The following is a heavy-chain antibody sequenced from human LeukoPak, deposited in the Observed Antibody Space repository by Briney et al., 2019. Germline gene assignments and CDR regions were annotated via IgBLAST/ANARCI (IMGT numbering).Heavy chain of an antibody. D-gene: IGHD3-22*01. J-gene: IGHJ4*02. V-gene: IGHV3-48*03. CDR2: ISSSGSTI. CDR3: ARDQDYDSGN. CDR1: GFTFSSYE. Sequence: GGSLRLPCAASGFTFSSYEMNWVRQAPGKGLEWVSYISSSGSTIYYADSVKGRFTISRDNAKNSLYLQMNSLRAEDTAVYYCARDQDYDSGNWGQGTLVTVSS.